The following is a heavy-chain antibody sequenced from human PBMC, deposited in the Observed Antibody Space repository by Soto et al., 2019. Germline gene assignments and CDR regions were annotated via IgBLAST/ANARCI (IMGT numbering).Heavy chain of an antibody. D-gene: IGHD1-26*01. CDR2: ISAYNGKT. CDR3: ARDAAVGLFDY. J-gene: IGHJ4*02. Sequence: ASVKVSCKASGYTFTSYGISWVRQAPGQGLEWMGWISAYNGKTKYEQKIQGRVTMTTDTSTSTAYKEKRSLRTDDTAVYYCARDAAVGLFDYWGQGTLVTVSS. V-gene: IGHV1-18*01. CDR1: GYTFTSYG.